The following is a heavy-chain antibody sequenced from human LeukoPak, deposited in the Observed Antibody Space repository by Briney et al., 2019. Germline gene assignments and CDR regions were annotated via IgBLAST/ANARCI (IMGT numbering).Heavy chain of an antibody. CDR1: GFIFNNHW. J-gene: IGHJ4*02. V-gene: IGHV3-7*03. CDR3: ARERLGYSDIDF. D-gene: IGHD2-2*02. Sequence: GGSLRLSCVASGFIFNNHWMTWVRPAPGKGLEWVANIRHDGRGKYYVDSVKGRFTISRDNAKNSLFLQMDSLRAEDTAVYFCARERLGYSDIDFWGQGTLVTVSS. CDR2: IRHDGRGK.